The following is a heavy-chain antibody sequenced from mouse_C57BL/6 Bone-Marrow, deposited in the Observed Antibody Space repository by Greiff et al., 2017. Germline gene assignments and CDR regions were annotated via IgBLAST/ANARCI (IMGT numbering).Heavy chain of an antibody. CDR3: TSDGLDY. D-gene: IGHD2-3*01. J-gene: IGHJ2*01. CDR1: GFNIKDDY. CDR2: IDPENGDT. Sequence: VQLQQSGAELVRPGASVKLSCTASGFNIKDDYMHWVKQRPEQGLEWIGWIDPENGDTEYASKFQGKATITVDTSSNTAYLPLSSLTSEDTAVYYCTSDGLDYWGQGTTLTVSS. V-gene: IGHV14-4*01.